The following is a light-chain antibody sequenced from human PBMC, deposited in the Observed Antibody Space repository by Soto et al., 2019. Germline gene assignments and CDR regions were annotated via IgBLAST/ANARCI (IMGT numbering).Light chain of an antibody. V-gene: IGLV1-51*01. CDR2: ENN. CDR3: GTWDSSLRVVV. CDR1: SSSVGNNY. Sequence: QTVLTQPPSVCAAPGQKVSISCSGSSSSVGNNYVSWYQQLPGAAPKLLIYENNKRPSGIPDRFSGSKSGTSATLGITGLQTGDEAYYYCGTWDSSLRVVVFGGGTKVTVL. J-gene: IGLJ2*01.